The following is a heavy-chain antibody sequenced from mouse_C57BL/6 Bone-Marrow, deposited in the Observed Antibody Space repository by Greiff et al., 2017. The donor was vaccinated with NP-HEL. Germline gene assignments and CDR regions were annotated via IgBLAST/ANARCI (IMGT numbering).Heavy chain of an antibody. CDR2: IDPENGDT. J-gene: IGHJ2*01. Sequence: VQLQQSGAELVGPGASVKLSCTASGFNIKDDYMHWVKQRPEQGLEWIGWIDPENGDTEYAPKFQGKATITADTSSNTAYLQLSSLTSEDTAVYYCTKGGFYGSSVDYWGQGTTLTVSS. D-gene: IGHD1-1*01. V-gene: IGHV14-4*01. CDR1: GFNIKDDY. CDR3: TKGGFYGSSVDY.